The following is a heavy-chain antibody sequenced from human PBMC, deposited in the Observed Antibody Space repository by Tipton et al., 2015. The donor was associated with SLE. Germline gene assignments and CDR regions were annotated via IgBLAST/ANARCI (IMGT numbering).Heavy chain of an antibody. D-gene: IGHD3-16*01. CDR3: ARHGIGASGLGGY. J-gene: IGHJ4*02. Sequence: TLSLTCAVYGGSFSGYYWSWIRQPPGKGLEWIGEINHSGSTNYNPSLKSRVTISVDTSKNQFSLKLSSVTAADTAVYYCARHGIGASGLGGYWGQGTLVTVSS. V-gene: IGHV4-34*01. CDR1: GGSFSGYY. CDR2: INHSGST.